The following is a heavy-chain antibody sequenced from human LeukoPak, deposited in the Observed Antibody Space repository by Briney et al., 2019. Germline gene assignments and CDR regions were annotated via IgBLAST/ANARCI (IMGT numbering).Heavy chain of an antibody. CDR3: ARERYLEIAVAGTIFDY. J-gene: IGHJ4*02. Sequence: GGSLRLSCAASGFTFSSYAMHWVRQAPGKGLEWVAVISYDGSNKYYADSVKGRFTISRDNSKNTLYLQMNSLRAEDTAVYYCARERYLEIAVAGTIFDYWGQGTLVTVSS. D-gene: IGHD6-19*01. CDR1: GFTFSSYA. V-gene: IGHV3-30*14. CDR2: ISYDGSNK.